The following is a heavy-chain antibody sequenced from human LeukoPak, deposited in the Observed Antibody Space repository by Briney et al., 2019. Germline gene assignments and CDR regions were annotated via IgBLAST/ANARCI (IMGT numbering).Heavy chain of an antibody. V-gene: IGHV3-23*01. CDR3: AEGDPPYSSSFAY. Sequence: GGSLRLSCAASGFTFSSYAMSWVRQAPGKGLEWVSAISGGGGSTYYADSVKGRFTISRDNSKNTLSLQMNSLRAEDTAVYYCAEGDPPYSSSFAYWGQGTLVTVSS. CDR2: ISGGGGST. J-gene: IGHJ4*02. D-gene: IGHD6-6*01. CDR1: GFTFSSYA.